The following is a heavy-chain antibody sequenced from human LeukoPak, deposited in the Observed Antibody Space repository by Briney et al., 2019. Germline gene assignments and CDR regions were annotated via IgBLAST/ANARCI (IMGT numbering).Heavy chain of an antibody. CDR2: ISYDGSNK. V-gene: IGHV3-30*03. CDR3: ARVNWNQLLYAIDY. J-gene: IGHJ4*02. CDR1: GFTFSSYG. D-gene: IGHD2-2*02. Sequence: QPGGSLRLSCAASGFTFSSYGMHWVRQAPGKGLEWVAVISYDGSNKYYADSVKGRFTISRDNAKNSLYLQMNSLRAEDTAVYYCARVNWNQLLYAIDYWGQGTLVTVSS.